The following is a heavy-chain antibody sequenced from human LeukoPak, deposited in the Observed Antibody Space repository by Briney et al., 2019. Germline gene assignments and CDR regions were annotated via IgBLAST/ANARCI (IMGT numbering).Heavy chain of an antibody. CDR3: ARERGSTTTCYCGMDV. D-gene: IGHD2/OR15-2a*01. J-gene: IGHJ6*02. V-gene: IGHV3-30-3*01. Sequence: GRSLRLSCAASGFTFSRYAMHWVRQAPGKGLEWVAVVSFDGSKRYYADSAKGRFSISRDNPENTLYLQMNSLRAEDTAVYYCARERGSTTTCYCGMDVWGQGITVTVS. CDR1: GFTFSRYA. CDR2: VSFDGSKR.